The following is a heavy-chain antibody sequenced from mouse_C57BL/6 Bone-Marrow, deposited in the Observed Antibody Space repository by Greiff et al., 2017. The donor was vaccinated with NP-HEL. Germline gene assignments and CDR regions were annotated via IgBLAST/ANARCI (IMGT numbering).Heavy chain of an antibody. D-gene: IGHD2-4*01. CDR1: GFTFSSYA. V-gene: IGHV5-9-1*02. CDR3: TRGGYDYDDYAMDY. CDR2: ISSGGDYI. Sequence: EVKVVESGEGLVKPGGSLKLSCAASGFTFSSYAMSWVRQTPEKRLEWVAYISSGGDYIYYADTVKGRFTISRDNARNTLYLQMSSLKSEDTAMYYCTRGGYDYDDYAMDYWGQGTSVTVSS. J-gene: IGHJ4*01.